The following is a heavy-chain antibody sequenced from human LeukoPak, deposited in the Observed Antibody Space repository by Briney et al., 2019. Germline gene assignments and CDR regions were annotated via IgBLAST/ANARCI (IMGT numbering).Heavy chain of an antibody. Sequence: ASVKVSCKASGGTFSSYAISWVRQAPGQGLEWMGGIIPIFGTANYAQKFRGRVTITADKSTRTAYMELSSLRSEDTAVYYCARAAVTMIVRWGQGTLVTVSS. J-gene: IGHJ4*02. CDR3: ARAAVTMIVR. CDR1: GGTFSSYA. V-gene: IGHV1-69*06. D-gene: IGHD3-22*01. CDR2: IIPIFGTA.